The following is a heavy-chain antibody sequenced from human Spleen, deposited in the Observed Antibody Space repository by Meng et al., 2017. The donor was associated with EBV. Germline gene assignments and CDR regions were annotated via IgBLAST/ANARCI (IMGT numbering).Heavy chain of an antibody. V-gene: IGHV4-4*02. Sequence: VALQESGPGLVKPSGTLSLTCTVSGGSISRSHWWTWVRQPPGKGLEWIGEIYHSGSTTYNPSLKSRVTISIPKSKNQFSLKLTSVTAADTAVYFCARGRFTIAEPTAFDYWGQGALVTVSS. CDR3: ARGRFTIAEPTAFDY. CDR2: IYHSGST. CDR1: GGSISRSHW. D-gene: IGHD6-13*01. J-gene: IGHJ4*02.